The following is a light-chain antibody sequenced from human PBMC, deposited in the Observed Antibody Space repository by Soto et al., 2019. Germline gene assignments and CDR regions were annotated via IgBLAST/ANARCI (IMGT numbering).Light chain of an antibody. CDR1: QSIKSW. V-gene: IGKV1-5*03. Sequence: DIQLTQSPSTLSASVGDRVTITCRASQSIKSWLAWYQQKPGEAPKLLIYKASTLGSGVPSRFSGSASVTEFTFTINSLQPDDFAMYYCQQYNSYSSLSFGGGTKVDI. J-gene: IGKJ4*01. CDR3: QQYNSYSSLS. CDR2: KAS.